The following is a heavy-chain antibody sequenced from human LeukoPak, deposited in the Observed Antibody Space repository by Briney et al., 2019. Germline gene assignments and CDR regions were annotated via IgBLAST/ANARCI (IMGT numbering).Heavy chain of an antibody. J-gene: IGHJ3*02. CDR2: IRSKANSYAT. Sequence: PGGSLRLSCAASGFTFSGSAMHWVRQASGKGLEWVGRIRSKANSYATAYAASMKGRFTVSRDGSKNTAYLQMNSLKTEDTAVYYCTTRVPDAFDIWGQGTMVTVSS. CDR3: TTRVPDAFDI. V-gene: IGHV3-73*01. CDR1: GFTFSGSA.